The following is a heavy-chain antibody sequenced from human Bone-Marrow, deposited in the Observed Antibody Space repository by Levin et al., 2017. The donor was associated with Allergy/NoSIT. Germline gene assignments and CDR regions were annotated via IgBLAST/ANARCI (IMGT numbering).Heavy chain of an antibody. D-gene: IGHD3-22*01. CDR2: ITSSGDST. Sequence: GESLKISCVASGFTFRHYTMNWVRQAPGKGLEWVSCITSSGDSTYYADSVKGRFTISRDNAKNLLYLQLNRLRDEDTAMYYCARDTESGYYDSSGYSGDHWGQGALVTVSS. V-gene: IGHV3-48*02. CDR1: GFTFRHYT. J-gene: IGHJ4*02. CDR3: ARDTESGYYDSSGYSGDH.